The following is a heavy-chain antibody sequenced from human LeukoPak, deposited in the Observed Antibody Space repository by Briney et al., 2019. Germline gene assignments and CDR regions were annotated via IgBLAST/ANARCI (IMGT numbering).Heavy chain of an antibody. J-gene: IGHJ3*02. CDR1: GFIFIIYG. CDR2: IRYDGSNK. D-gene: IGHD1-26*01. CDR3: AKEGYSGSYNYTGASDI. Sequence: GGSLRLSCGASGFIFIIYGMHWVRQAPGKGLEWVAFIRYDGSNKNYADSVKGRFTISRDNSKNTLSLQMNGLRHEDTAVYYCAKEGYSGSYNYTGASDIWGQGTMVTVSS. V-gene: IGHV3-30*02.